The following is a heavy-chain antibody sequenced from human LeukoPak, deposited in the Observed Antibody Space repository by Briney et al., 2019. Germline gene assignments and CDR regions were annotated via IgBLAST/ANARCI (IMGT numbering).Heavy chain of an antibody. CDR2: IYYSGST. CDR3: AGVAQNLERIAVAGTSEWRANWYFDL. J-gene: IGHJ2*01. CDR1: GGSISSYY. V-gene: IGHV4-59*12. Sequence: SETLSLTCTVSGGSISSYYWSWIRQPPGKGLEWIGYIYYSGSTNYNPSLKSRVPISVDTSKNHFSLKLSSVTAADTAVYYCAGVAQNLERIAVAGTSEWRANWYFDLWGRGTLVTVSS. D-gene: IGHD6-19*01.